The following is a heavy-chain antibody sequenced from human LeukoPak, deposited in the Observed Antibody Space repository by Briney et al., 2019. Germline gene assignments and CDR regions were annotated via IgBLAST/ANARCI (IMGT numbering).Heavy chain of an antibody. CDR3: ARIGYDSSGYYFDY. J-gene: IGHJ4*02. Sequence: GGSLRLSCAASGFTVSSNYMSWVRQAPGKGLEWVSVIYSGGSTYHADSVKGRFTISRDNSKNTLYLQMNSLRAEDTAVYYCARIGYDSSGYYFDYWGQGTLVTVSS. CDR1: GFTVSSNY. V-gene: IGHV3-66*01. CDR2: IYSGGST. D-gene: IGHD3-22*01.